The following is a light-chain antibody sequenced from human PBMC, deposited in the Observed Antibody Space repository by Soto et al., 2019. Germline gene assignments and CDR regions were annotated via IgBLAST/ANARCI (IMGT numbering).Light chain of an antibody. CDR1: SGDVGTYNL. J-gene: IGLJ2*01. CDR3: CSYAPSRTWL. CDR2: EGN. V-gene: IGLV2-23*01. Sequence: QSALTQPASVSGSPGESITISCTGTSGDVGTYNLVTWYQQHPGRVPKLILYEGNKRPSGVSSRFSASKSGNTASLTISGLQAEDEADYFCCSYAPSRTWLFGGGTKVTVL.